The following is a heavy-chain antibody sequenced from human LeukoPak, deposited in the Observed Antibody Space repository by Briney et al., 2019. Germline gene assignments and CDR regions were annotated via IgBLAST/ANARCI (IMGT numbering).Heavy chain of an antibody. J-gene: IGHJ3*02. V-gene: IGHV5-51*01. CDR1: GYSFTSYW. Sequence: NLGESLKISCKGSGYSFTSYWIGWVRQMPGKGLEWMGIIYPGDSDTRYSPSVQGQVTISADKSISTAYLQWSSLKASDTAMYYCARRNYAIAVDAFDIRGQGTMVTVSS. CDR3: ARRNYAIAVDAFDI. CDR2: IYPGDSDT. D-gene: IGHD2-8*01.